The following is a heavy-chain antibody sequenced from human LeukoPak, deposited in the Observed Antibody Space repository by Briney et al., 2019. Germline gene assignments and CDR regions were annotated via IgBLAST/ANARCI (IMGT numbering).Heavy chain of an antibody. CDR2: IKHSGST. CDR3: GRGGSQWLATYGMDV. D-gene: IGHD6-19*01. CDR1: GGSFSGYY. J-gene: IGHJ6*02. V-gene: IGHV4-34*01. Sequence: PAETLSLACAVYGGSFSGYYWSWLRQPPGKGLEWIGEIKHSGSTNYNPFLERRVPISVDTSKNQYSLKLSSVPAADTAVYYCGRGGSQWLATYGMDVWGQGTTVTVFS.